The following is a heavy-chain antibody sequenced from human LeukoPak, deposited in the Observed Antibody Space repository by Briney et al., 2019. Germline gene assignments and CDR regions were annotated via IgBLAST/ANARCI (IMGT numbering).Heavy chain of an antibody. CDR2: INPSGGST. CDR3: ARVSYDSSGYYLFDY. V-gene: IGHV1-46*01. D-gene: IGHD3-22*01. Sequence: VASVKVSCKASGYTFTSYYMHWVRQAPGQGLEWMGIINPSGGSTSYAQKFQGRVTMTRDTSTSTVYMELSRLRSDDTAVYYCARVSYDSSGYYLFDYWGQGTLVTVSS. CDR1: GYTFTSYY. J-gene: IGHJ4*02.